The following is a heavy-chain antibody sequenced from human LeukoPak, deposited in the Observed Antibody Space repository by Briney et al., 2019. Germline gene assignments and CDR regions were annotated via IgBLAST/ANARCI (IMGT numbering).Heavy chain of an antibody. Sequence: GGSLRLSCAASGFTFSSYGMSWVRQAPGKGLEWVSAISGSGGSTYYADSVKGRFTISRDNSKNTPDLQMNSLRAEDTAFYYCVREDSYLRDPGPFDYWGQGTLVTVSS. D-gene: IGHD4-17*01. CDR2: ISGSGGST. V-gene: IGHV3-23*01. CDR3: VREDSYLRDPGPFDY. CDR1: GFTFSSYG. J-gene: IGHJ4*02.